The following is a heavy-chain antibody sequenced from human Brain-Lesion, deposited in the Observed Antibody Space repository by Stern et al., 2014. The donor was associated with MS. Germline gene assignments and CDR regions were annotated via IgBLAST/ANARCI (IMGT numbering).Heavy chain of an antibody. CDR3: VKDISSSGLLQWLPLFYYGLDA. CDR2: ITSNSGNK. D-gene: IGHD3-3*01. Sequence: EVQLVESGGGLVQPGRSLRLSCVVSGVIFGDSAMHWVRQAPGKGLEWVAGITSNSGNKGYADSVRGRFTISRDNAKSSLYLQMDSLRTEDTALYYCVKDISSSGLLQWLPLFYYGLDAWGQGTAVTVSS. CDR1: GVIFGDSA. V-gene: IGHV3-9*01. J-gene: IGHJ6*02.